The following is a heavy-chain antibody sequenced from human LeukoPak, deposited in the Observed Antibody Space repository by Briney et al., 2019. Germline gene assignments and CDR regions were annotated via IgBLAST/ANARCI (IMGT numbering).Heavy chain of an antibody. CDR2: INSDESSI. Sequence: GGSLRLSCAASGFTFSNYWMHWVRQAPGKGLVWVSRINSDESSITYADSGKGRFTISRDNAKNTLYLQMNSLRAEDTAVYYCARDPPICSSTSCYTPGDVWGQGTTVTVSS. J-gene: IGHJ6*02. CDR3: ARDPPICSSTSCYTPGDV. D-gene: IGHD2-2*02. CDR1: GFTFSNYW. V-gene: IGHV3-74*01.